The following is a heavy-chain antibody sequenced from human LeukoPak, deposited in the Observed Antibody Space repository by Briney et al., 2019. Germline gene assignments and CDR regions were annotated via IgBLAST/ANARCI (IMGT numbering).Heavy chain of an antibody. J-gene: IGHJ4*02. CDR3: ARKISPGYFDY. D-gene: IGHD2/OR15-2a*01. Sequence: GGSLRLSCAASAFTFTDYYMSWIRQAPGKGLEWISYISSSGTAISYPESVKGRFTISRDNAKNSLYLQMNSLRAEDTAVYYCARKISPGYFDYWGQGTLVTVSS. CDR2: ISSSGTAI. CDR1: AFTFTDYY. V-gene: IGHV3-11*04.